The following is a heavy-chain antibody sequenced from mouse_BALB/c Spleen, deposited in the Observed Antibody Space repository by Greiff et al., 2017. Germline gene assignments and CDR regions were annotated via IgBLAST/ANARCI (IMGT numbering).Heavy chain of an antibody. D-gene: IGHD2-3*01. V-gene: IGHV1-54*01. J-gene: IGHJ3*01. Sequence: QVQLKESGAELVRPGTSVKVSCKASGYAFTNYLIEWVKQRPGQGLEWIGVINPGSGGTNYNEKFKGKATLTADKSSSTAYMQLSSLTSDASAVYFCARPSDGYYRAWFAYWGQGTLVTVSA. CDR3: ARPSDGYYRAWFAY. CDR1: GYAFTNYL. CDR2: INPGSGGT.